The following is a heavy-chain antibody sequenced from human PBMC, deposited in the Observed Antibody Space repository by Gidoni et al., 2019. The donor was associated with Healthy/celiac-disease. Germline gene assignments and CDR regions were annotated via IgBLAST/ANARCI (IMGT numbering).Heavy chain of an antibody. J-gene: IGHJ4*02. D-gene: IGHD6-19*01. Sequence: LGRTYYRSKWYNDYAVSVKSRITINTDTSKNQFSLQLNSVTPEDTAVYYCARGRSSGWYGFGYWGQGTLVTVSS. CDR3: ARGRSSGWYGFGY. V-gene: IGHV6-1*01. CDR2: TYYRSKWYN.